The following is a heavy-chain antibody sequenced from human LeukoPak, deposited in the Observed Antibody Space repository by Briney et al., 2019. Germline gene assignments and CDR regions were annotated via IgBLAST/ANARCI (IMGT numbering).Heavy chain of an antibody. D-gene: IGHD2-2*01. Sequence: SETLSLTCAVYGGSFSGYYWSWIRQPPGKGLEWIGEINHSGSTNYNPSLKSRVTISVDTSKNQFSLKLSSVTAADTAVYYCARKDIVVVPAASYYCDYWGQGTLVTVSS. J-gene: IGHJ4*02. CDR1: GGSFSGYY. CDR2: INHSGST. CDR3: ARKDIVVVPAASYYCDY. V-gene: IGHV4-34*01.